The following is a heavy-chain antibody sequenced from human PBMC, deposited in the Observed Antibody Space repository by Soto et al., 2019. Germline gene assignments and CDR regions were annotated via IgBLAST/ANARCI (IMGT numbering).Heavy chain of an antibody. V-gene: IGHV3-30-3*01. Sequence: QVQLVESGGGVVQPGRSLRLSCAASGFTFSSYAMHWVRQAPGKGLEWVAVISYDGSNKYYADSVKGRFTISRDNSKNTLYLQMNSLRAEDTAVYYCARDAGYYDSSGYLDYWGQGTLVTVYS. J-gene: IGHJ4*02. CDR1: GFTFSSYA. CDR3: ARDAGYYDSSGYLDY. CDR2: ISYDGSNK. D-gene: IGHD3-22*01.